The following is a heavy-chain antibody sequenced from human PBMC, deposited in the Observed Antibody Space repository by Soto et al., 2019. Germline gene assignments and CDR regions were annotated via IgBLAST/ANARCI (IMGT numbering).Heavy chain of an antibody. Sequence: ASVKVSCKASCYTFTSYGISWVRQAPGQGLEWMGWFSAYNGNTNYAQKLQGRVTMATDTSTSTAYMELRSLRSDDTAVYYCARGPQGFYDSSGDPFEPWGQGTLVTVSS. J-gene: IGHJ5*02. CDR1: CYTFTSYG. CDR2: FSAYNGNT. D-gene: IGHD3-22*01. V-gene: IGHV1-18*04. CDR3: ARGPQGFYDSSGDPFEP.